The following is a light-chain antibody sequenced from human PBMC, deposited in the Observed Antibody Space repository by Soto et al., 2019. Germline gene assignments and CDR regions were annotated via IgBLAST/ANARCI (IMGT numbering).Light chain of an antibody. J-gene: IGKJ3*01. V-gene: IGKV2D-29*01. CDR1: QSLLFSDAKTY. Sequence: DIVMTQTPLSLSVTPGQPASISCKSSQSLLFSDAKTYLYWYLQRPGQPPQLLISEVFNRFSGVQDRFSGSGSGTDFTLTISRLEAEDVGIYYCMQSIQLPPTFGPGTKVDIK. CDR3: MQSIQLPPT. CDR2: EVF.